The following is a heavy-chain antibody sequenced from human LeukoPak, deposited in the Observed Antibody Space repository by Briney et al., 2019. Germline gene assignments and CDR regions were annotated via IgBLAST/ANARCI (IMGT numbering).Heavy chain of an antibody. CDR2: INPNSGGT. J-gene: IGHJ4*02. CDR1: GYTFTGYY. Sequence: ASVKVSCKASGYTFTGYYMLWVRQAPGQGLEWMGWINPNSGGTNYAQKFQGRVTMTRDTSISTAYMELSRLRSDDTAVYYCARDLVAVAGTPLWYFDYWGQGTLVTVSS. V-gene: IGHV1-2*02. D-gene: IGHD6-19*01. CDR3: ARDLVAVAGTPLWYFDY.